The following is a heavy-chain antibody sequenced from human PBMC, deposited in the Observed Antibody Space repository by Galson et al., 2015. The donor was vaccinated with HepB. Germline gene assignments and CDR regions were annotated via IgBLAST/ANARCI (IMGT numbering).Heavy chain of an antibody. CDR3: VKDSHYDFWQGSLFEL. D-gene: IGHD3-3*01. CDR2: ISGHAEKI. V-gene: IGHV3-23*01. CDR1: GFAFGSHT. Sequence: SLRLSCAASGFAFGSHTMIWVRQAPGRGLECASAISGHAEKIYYAESLKGRFTISRDNSKSTVYLQISGLRVDDTAVYYCVKDSHYDFWQGSLFELWGQGTPVTVAS. J-gene: IGHJ4*02.